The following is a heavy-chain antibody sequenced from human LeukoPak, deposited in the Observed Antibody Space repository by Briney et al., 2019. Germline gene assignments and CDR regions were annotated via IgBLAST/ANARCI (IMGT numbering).Heavy chain of an antibody. CDR1: GFTFSSYA. CDR2: ISYDGSNK. D-gene: IGHD3-3*01. Sequence: PGGSLRLSCAASGFTFSSYAVHWVGQAPGKGLEWVAVISYDGSNKYYADSVKGRFTISRDNSRNTLYLQMNSLRAEDTAVYYCARSIRFLEERGGGFDYWGQGTLVTVSS. J-gene: IGHJ4*02. CDR3: ARSIRFLEERGGGFDY. V-gene: IGHV3-30*01.